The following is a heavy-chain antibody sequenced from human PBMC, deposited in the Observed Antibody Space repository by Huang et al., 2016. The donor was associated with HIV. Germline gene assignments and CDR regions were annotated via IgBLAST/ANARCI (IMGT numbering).Heavy chain of an antibody. CDR1: GGSISSGGYS. CDR3: ASETGGNFDY. V-gene: IGHV4-30-2*01. Sequence: QLQLQESGSGLVKPSQTLSLTCAVSGGSISSGGYSWGWIRQPPGKGLEWSWYSYHSGSTYYNPSLKSRVTRAVDRAKNQFSLKRSSVTAADTAVYYCASETGGNFDYWGQGTLVTVSS. D-gene: IGHD6-25*01. CDR2: SYHSGST. J-gene: IGHJ4*02.